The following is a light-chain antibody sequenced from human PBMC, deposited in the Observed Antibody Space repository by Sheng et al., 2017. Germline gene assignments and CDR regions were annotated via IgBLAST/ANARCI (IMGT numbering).Light chain of an antibody. Sequence: IQLTQSPSSLSASVGDRVIITCRATQDISNYLGWYQQKPGKAPNLLIYGASTLQSGVPSRFSGSGSGTDFTLTISSLQPEDFATYYCQQLNTYPLTIGGGPRWRSN. CDR2: GAS. V-gene: IGKV1-9*01. J-gene: IGKJ4*01. CDR3: QQLNTYPLT. CDR1: QDISNY.